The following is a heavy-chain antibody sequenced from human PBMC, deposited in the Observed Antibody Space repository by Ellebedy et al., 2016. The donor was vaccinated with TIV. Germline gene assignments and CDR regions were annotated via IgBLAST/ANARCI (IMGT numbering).Heavy chain of an antibody. CDR3: AKDLNVLRFLEWLPDAYYGMDV. Sequence: GESLKISXAASGFTFSSYSMNWVRQAPGKGLEWVAVISYDGSNKYYADSVKGRFTISRDNSKNTLYLQMNSLRAEDTAVYYCAKDLNVLRFLEWLPDAYYGMDVWGQGTTVTVSS. CDR1: GFTFSSYS. CDR2: ISYDGSNK. J-gene: IGHJ6*02. D-gene: IGHD3-3*01. V-gene: IGHV3-30*18.